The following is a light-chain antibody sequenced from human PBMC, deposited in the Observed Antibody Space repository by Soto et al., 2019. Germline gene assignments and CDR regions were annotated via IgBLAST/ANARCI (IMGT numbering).Light chain of an antibody. V-gene: IGLV2-14*01. Sequence: SVVPRPASVSGSPGQSIAIYCTGTSSDVGDYNYVSWYQQHPGKAPKLIIYDVSDRPSGVSSRFSGSKSGNTASLTISGLQPEDEADYYCSSYTSSTPPYVFGTGTKVTVL. CDR3: SSYTSSTPPYV. CDR2: DVS. CDR1: SSDVGDYNY. J-gene: IGLJ1*01.